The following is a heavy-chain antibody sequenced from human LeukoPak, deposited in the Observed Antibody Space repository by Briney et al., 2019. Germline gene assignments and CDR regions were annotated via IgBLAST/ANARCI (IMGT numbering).Heavy chain of an antibody. D-gene: IGHD6-19*01. CDR2: ISGRDGST. CDR3: AYSSGWSRQIDY. CDR1: GGTFSSYA. V-gene: IGHV3-23*01. J-gene: IGHJ4*02. Sequence: SCKASGGTFSSYAMSWVRQAPGKGLEWVSGISGRDGSTYYADSVKGRFTISRDNSKNTVYLQMNSLRAEDTAIYYCAYSSGWSRQIDYWGQGTLVTVSS.